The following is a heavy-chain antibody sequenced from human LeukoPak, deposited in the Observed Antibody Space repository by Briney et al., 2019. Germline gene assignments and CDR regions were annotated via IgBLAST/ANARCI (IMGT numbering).Heavy chain of an antibody. Sequence: GASVKVSCKASGGTFSSYAISWVRQAPGQGLEWMGRIIPILGIANYAQKFQGRVTITADKSTSTAYMELSSLRSEDTAVYYCARGPSGIWFGEHWGQGTLVTVSS. CDR1: GGTFSSYA. CDR2: IIPILGIA. CDR3: ARGPSGIWFGEH. V-gene: IGHV1-69*04. J-gene: IGHJ1*01. D-gene: IGHD3-10*01.